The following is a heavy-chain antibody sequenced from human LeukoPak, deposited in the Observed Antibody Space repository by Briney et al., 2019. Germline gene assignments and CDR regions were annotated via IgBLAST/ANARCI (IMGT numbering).Heavy chain of an antibody. J-gene: IGHJ4*02. Sequence: GGSLRLSCAASGFTSSSYDMHWVRQATGKGLEWVSAIGTAGDTYYPGSVKGRFTISRENAKNSLYLQMNSLRAEDTAVYYCARDMDSSGSFDYWGQGTLVTVSS. D-gene: IGHD3-22*01. CDR2: IGTAGDT. CDR3: ARDMDSSGSFDY. CDR1: GFTSSSYD. V-gene: IGHV3-13*01.